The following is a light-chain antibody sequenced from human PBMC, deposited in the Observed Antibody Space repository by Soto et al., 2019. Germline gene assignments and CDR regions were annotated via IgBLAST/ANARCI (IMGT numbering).Light chain of an antibody. CDR1: SSNIGAGYD. CDR3: QSYDSSLSVV. J-gene: IGLJ2*01. CDR2: GNS. Sequence: QPVLTQPPSVSGAPGQRVTISCTGSSSNIGAGYDVHWYQQLPGTAPKLLIYGNSNRPSGVPDRFSGSKSGISASLAITGLQAEDEADYYCQSYDSSLSVVFGGGTQLTVL. V-gene: IGLV1-40*01.